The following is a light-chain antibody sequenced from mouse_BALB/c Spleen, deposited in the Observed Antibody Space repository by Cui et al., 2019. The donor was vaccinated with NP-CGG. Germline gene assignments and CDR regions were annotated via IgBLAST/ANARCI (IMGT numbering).Light chain of an antibody. V-gene: IGLV1*01. CDR2: GTN. CDR1: TGAVTTSNY. CDR3: ALWYSNHWV. J-gene: IGLJ1*01. Sequence: QAVVTQEPALPTSPGKTVTLTCRSSTGAVTTSNYANWVQEKPDHLFTGLIGGTNNRAPGVPARFSGSLIGDKAALTITGAQTEDEAIYFCALWYSNHWVFGGGTKLTVL.